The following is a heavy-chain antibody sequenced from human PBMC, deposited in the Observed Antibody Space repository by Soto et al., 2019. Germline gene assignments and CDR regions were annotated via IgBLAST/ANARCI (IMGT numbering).Heavy chain of an antibody. J-gene: IGHJ6*04. CDR3: ARGWFGPDV. CDR1: GFTLSGRS. CDR2: IANAGTDS. Sequence: EVQLVESGGGLVQPGGSLRLSCAASGFTLSGRSMHWVRQAPGKGLVWVSGIANAGTDSTYADSVKGRFTSSRDNAKNMPYLQMNSLRVEDTAVYYCARGWFGPDVWGKGTTVTVSS. D-gene: IGHD3-10*01. V-gene: IGHV3-74*01.